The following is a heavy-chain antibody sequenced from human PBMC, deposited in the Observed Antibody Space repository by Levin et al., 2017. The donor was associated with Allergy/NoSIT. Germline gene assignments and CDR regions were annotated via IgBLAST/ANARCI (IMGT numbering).Heavy chain of an antibody. J-gene: IGHJ6*02. CDR3: ARDGSSYCSGGSCPYYYYGMDV. CDR1: GFTFSSYA. D-gene: IGHD2-15*01. Sequence: GGSLRLSCAASGFTFSSYAMHWVRQAPGKGLEWVAVISYDGSNKYYADSVKGRFTISRDNSKNTLYLQMNSLRAEDTAVYYCARDGSSYCSGGSCPYYYYGMDVWGQGTTVTVSS. V-gene: IGHV3-30-3*01. CDR2: ISYDGSNK.